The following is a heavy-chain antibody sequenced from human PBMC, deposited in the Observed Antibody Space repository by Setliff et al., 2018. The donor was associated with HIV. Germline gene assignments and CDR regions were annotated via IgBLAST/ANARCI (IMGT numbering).Heavy chain of an antibody. Sequence: PSETLSLTCIVSADSISGYYWGWIRQPPEEGLEWIGNIHYSGTTYYNPSLQSRVTISIDTSKNHFSLKLKSVTAADTAVYYCEAATVGETGYYGIDVWGPGTTVTVSS. D-gene: IGHD1-26*01. CDR1: ADSISGYY. J-gene: IGHJ6*02. CDR3: EAATVGETGYYGIDV. CDR2: IHYSGTT. V-gene: IGHV4-59*01.